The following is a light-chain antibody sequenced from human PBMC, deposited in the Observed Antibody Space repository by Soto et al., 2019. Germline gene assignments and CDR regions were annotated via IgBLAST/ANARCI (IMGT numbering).Light chain of an antibody. CDR3: CSYAGSYTHV. Sequence: QSALTQPRSVSGSPGQSVTISCTGTSIDIGGYNYVSWYQQHPGKAPKLMIYDVIKRPSGVPDRFSGSKSGNTASLTIYGLQAEDEADYYCCSYAGSYTHVSGTGTKVTVL. J-gene: IGLJ1*01. V-gene: IGLV2-11*01. CDR2: DVI. CDR1: SIDIGGYNY.